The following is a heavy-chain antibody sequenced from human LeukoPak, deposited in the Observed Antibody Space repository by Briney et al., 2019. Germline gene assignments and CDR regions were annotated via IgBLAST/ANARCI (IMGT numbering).Heavy chain of an antibody. V-gene: IGHV1-69*04. Sequence: SVKVSCKASGGTFSSYAISWVRQAPGQGLEWMGRIIPIFGIANYAQKFQGRVTITADKSTSTAYMELCSLRSEDAAVYYCANRGLGGMVRDLYYYYGMDVWGQGTTVTVSS. D-gene: IGHD3-10*01. J-gene: IGHJ6*02. CDR1: GGTFSSYA. CDR2: IIPIFGIA. CDR3: ANRGLGGMVRDLYYYYGMDV.